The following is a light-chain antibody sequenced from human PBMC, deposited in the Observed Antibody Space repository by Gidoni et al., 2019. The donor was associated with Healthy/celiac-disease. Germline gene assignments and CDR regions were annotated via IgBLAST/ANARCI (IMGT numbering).Light chain of an antibody. CDR3: QQYGSSRT. Sequence: EIVLTQSPGTLSLSPGERATLSCRARQSVSSSYLAWYQQKPGQAPRLLIYGASSRVTGIPDRFSGSGSGTDFTLTISRLEPEDFAVYYCQQYGSSRTFXHXTKVEIK. J-gene: IGKJ1*01. CDR2: GAS. CDR1: QSVSSSY. V-gene: IGKV3-20*01.